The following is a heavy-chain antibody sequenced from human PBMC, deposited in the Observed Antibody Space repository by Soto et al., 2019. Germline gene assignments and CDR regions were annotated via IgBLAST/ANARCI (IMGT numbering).Heavy chain of an antibody. CDR2: IYYSGST. J-gene: IGHJ3*02. D-gene: IGHD3-22*01. Sequence: SETLSLTCTVSGGSISSYYWSWIRQPPGKGLEWIGYIYYSGSTNYNPSLKSRVTISVDTSKNQFSLKLSSVTAADTAVYYCAREVVITSGGDFDIWGQGTMVTVSS. V-gene: IGHV4-59*01. CDR1: GGSISSYY. CDR3: AREVVITSGGDFDI.